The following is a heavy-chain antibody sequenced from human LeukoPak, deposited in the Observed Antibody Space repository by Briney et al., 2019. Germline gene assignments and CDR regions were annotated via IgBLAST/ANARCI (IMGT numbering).Heavy chain of an antibody. V-gene: IGHV1-18*01. D-gene: IGHD1-26*01. CDR2: ISAYDGNT. CDR3: ARGGPPGRSGSYSDY. Sequence: EASVKVSCKTSGYIFINYGITWVRQAPGQGLEWMGWISAYDGNTHYAQKFQGRVTVTTDRSTTTVYMELGSLTSDDTAVYYCARGGPPGRSGSYSDYWGQGTLVTVSS. J-gene: IGHJ4*02. CDR1: GYIFINYG.